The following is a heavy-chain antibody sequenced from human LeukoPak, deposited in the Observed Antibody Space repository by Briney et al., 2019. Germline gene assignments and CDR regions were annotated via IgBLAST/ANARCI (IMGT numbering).Heavy chain of an antibody. Sequence: GRSLRLSCAASGFTFSSYGMHWVRQAPGKGLEWVAVISYDGSNKYYADSVKGRFTISRDNSKNTLYLQMNSLRAEDTAVYYCARGVRPITMIVVAVDYWGQGTLVTVSS. CDR1: GFTFSSYG. J-gene: IGHJ4*02. CDR3: ARGVRPITMIVVAVDY. CDR2: ISYDGSNK. D-gene: IGHD3-22*01. V-gene: IGHV3-30*19.